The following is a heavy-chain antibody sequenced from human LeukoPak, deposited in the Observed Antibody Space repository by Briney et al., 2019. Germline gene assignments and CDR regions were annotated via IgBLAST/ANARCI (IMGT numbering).Heavy chain of an antibody. CDR2: INGGSSTI. Sequence: GGSLRLSCGASGFRLGSYSMDWVRQAPGKGLEWVSHINGGSSTIYYADSVKGRFTISRDNAGNSLYLQMNSLRDEDTAVYYCARVLLERPGIDSFDMWGQGTMVTVSS. V-gene: IGHV3-48*02. CDR1: GFRLGSYS. CDR3: ARVLLERPGIDSFDM. J-gene: IGHJ3*02. D-gene: IGHD1-1*01.